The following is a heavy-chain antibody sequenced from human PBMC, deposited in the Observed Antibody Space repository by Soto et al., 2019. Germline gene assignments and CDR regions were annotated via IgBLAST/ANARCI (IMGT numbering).Heavy chain of an antibody. CDR2: INSNGRSI. Sequence: EVQLVESGGGLVQPGGSLRLSCAASGFTLTNYWMHWVRQAPGKGLVWVSRINSNGRSITYADSVMGRFTISRDNATNTLYLQMNSLRAEDTAVYYCARGGAARAYYYYGMDVWGQGTTVTVSS. D-gene: IGHD6-6*01. CDR3: ARGGAARAYYYYGMDV. V-gene: IGHV3-74*01. CDR1: GFTLTNYW. J-gene: IGHJ6*02.